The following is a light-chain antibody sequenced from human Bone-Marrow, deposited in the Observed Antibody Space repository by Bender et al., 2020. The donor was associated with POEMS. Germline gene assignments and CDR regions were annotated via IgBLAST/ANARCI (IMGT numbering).Light chain of an antibody. Sequence: SYDLTQPPSLSVAPGQTAIITCSGDKLGERYASWYQQRPGQAPILVIYQDSKRPTGIPDRFSGSSTGDAATLTISGTQTMDEADYYCQAWDASSGVFGGGTKLTVL. CDR2: QDS. J-gene: IGLJ3*02. CDR1: KLGERY. V-gene: IGLV3-1*01. CDR3: QAWDASSGV.